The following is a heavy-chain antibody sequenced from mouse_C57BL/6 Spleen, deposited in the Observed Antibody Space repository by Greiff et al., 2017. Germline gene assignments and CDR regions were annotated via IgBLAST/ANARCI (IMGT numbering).Heavy chain of an antibody. D-gene: IGHD4-1*02. CDR2: FYPGDGDT. CDR3: SRSQLGRYAMDY. V-gene: IGHV1-80*01. Sequence: VQLVESGAELVKPWASVKISCKASGYAFSSYWLNWVKQRPGKGLEWIGQFYPGDGDTNYNGKFKGKATLTADKSSSTAYMQLSSLTSEDSAVYFCSRSQLGRYAMDYWGQGTSVTVSS. J-gene: IGHJ4*01. CDR1: GYAFSSYW.